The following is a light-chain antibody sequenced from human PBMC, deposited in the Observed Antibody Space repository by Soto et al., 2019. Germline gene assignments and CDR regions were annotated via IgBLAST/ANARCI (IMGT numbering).Light chain of an antibody. CDR1: QSVSSSY. J-gene: IGKJ1*01. CDR2: GAS. Sequence: ENVLTPSPGTLSLSPGERATLSCRASQSVSSSYLAWYQQKPGQAPRLLIYGASSRATGIPDRFSGSGSGTDFTLTISRLEPEDFAVNYCQQYGSSPRTLGQGAKEDIK. V-gene: IGKV3-20*01. CDR3: QQYGSSPRT.